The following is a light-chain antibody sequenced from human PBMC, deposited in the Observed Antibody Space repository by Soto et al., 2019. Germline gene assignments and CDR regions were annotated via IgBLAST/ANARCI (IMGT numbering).Light chain of an antibody. CDR2: WAS. CDR1: QSVLFSSNNKNY. Sequence: DNVMTQSPDSLAVSLGERATINCKSSQSVLFSSNNKNYLAWYQQKAGQPPKLLIYWASTRESGVPDRFSGSGSGTEFTLTISSLQAEDVAVYYCQQYYSTPLTFGGGTKVEIK. V-gene: IGKV4-1*01. CDR3: QQYYSTPLT. J-gene: IGKJ4*01.